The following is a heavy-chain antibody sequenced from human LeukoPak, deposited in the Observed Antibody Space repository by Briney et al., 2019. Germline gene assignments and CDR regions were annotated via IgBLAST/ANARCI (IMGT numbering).Heavy chain of an antibody. V-gene: IGHV1-69*01. J-gene: IGHJ4*02. CDR1: GGTFSSYA. D-gene: IGHD6-19*01. CDR3: ARSSYHLRYSSGWYY. CDR2: IISLLGTA. Sequence: GSSVKVSCKASGGTFSSYAISWVRQAPGQGLEWMGGIISLLGTANYAQKFQGRVTITADDSTSTAYMELSSLRSEDTAVYYCARSSYHLRYSSGWYYWGQGTLVTVSS.